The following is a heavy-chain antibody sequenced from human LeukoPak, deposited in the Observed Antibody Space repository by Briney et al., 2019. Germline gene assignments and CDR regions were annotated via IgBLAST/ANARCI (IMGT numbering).Heavy chain of an antibody. D-gene: IGHD3-16*02. CDR3: ARATSSRLSPPDY. CDR2: IYSGGST. J-gene: IGHJ4*02. V-gene: IGHV3-66*01. CDR1: GFTVGSNY. Sequence: PGGSLRLSCAASGFTVGSNYMSWVRQAPGKGLEWVSVIYSGGSTYYADSAKGRFTISRDNSKNTLYLQMNSLRAEDTAVYYCARATSSRLSPPDYWGQGTLVTVSS.